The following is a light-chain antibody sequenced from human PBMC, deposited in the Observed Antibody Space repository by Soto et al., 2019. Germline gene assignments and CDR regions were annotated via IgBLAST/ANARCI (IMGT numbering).Light chain of an antibody. CDR2: ETS. CDR3: QQYGTSPT. CDR1: QSVSAGY. J-gene: IGKJ1*01. Sequence: EIVLTQSPGTLSLSPGDRATLSCRASQSVSAGYFAWYQQRPGQAPRLLMYETSSRTTGTPARFSGSGSGTDFTLTISRLEPEDFAVYYCQQYGTSPTFGQGTKVDI. V-gene: IGKV3-20*01.